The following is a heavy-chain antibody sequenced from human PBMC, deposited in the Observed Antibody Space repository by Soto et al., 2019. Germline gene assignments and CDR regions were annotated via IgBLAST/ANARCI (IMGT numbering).Heavy chain of an antibody. CDR1: GGSISSSSYY. Sequence: QLQLQESGPGLVKPSETLSLTCTVSGGSISSSSYYWGWIRQPPGKGLEWIGSIYYSGSTYYNPSLKSRVTISVDTSKNQFSLKLSSVTAADTAVYYCASHKALAADFDYWGQGTLVTVSS. D-gene: IGHD6-13*01. J-gene: IGHJ4*02. CDR2: IYYSGST. CDR3: ASHKALAADFDY. V-gene: IGHV4-39*01.